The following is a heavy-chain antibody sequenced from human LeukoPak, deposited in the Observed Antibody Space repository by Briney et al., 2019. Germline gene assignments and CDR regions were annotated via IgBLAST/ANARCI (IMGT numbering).Heavy chain of an antibody. CDR1: GFTFSSYG. CDR3: AKGKWSSGYYYFDY. CDR2: IWYDGSNK. J-gene: IGHJ4*02. D-gene: IGHD3-22*01. V-gene: IGHV3-33*06. Sequence: GGSLRLSCAASGFTFSSYGMHWVRQAPGKGLEWVAVIWYDGSNKYYADSVKGRFTISRDNSKNTLYLQMNSLRAEDTAVYYCAKGKWSSGYYYFDYWGQGTLVTVSS.